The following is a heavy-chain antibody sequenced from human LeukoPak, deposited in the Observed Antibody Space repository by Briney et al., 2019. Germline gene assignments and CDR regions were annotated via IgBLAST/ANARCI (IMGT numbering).Heavy chain of an antibody. CDR1: GGSFSVYY. D-gene: IGHD6-6*01. V-gene: IGHV4-34*01. CDR2: INHSGST. Sequence: SETLSLTCAVYGGSFSVYYWRWIRQPPGKGLEWIVEINHSGSTNYNPSLKSRVTISADTSKNQFSMKLSSVTAADTAVYYCARAIAARPRLRYSSSPFDYWGQGTLVTVSS. J-gene: IGHJ4*02. CDR3: ARAIAARPRLRYSSSPFDY.